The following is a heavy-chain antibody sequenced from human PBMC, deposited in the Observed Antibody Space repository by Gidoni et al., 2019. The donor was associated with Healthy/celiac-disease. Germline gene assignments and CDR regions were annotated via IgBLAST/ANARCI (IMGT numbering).Heavy chain of an antibody. Sequence: QVQLQQWGAGLLKPSETLSLTCAVYGGSFSGYYWSWIRQPPGKGLEWIGEINHSGSTNYNPSLKSRVTISVDTSKNQFSLKLSSVTAADTAVYYCARDATTVTTFVGGSVDPWGQGTLVTVSS. D-gene: IGHD4-17*01. CDR2: INHSGST. CDR1: GGSFSGYY. J-gene: IGHJ5*02. CDR3: ARDATTVTTFVGGSVDP. V-gene: IGHV4-34*01.